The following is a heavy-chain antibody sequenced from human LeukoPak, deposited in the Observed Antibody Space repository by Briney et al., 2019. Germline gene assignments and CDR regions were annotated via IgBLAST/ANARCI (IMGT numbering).Heavy chain of an antibody. CDR3: ARGGNYYLDY. CDR2: MNSGGTTI. CDR1: GFTFSSAW. Sequence: GGSLRLSRAVSGFTFSSAWMHWVRQAPGKGLEWVSRMNSGGTTINYADSVKGRFTISRDNAKNTLYLQMHSLTAEDTAVYFCARGGNYYLDYWGQGTLATVSS. V-gene: IGHV3-74*01. J-gene: IGHJ4*02.